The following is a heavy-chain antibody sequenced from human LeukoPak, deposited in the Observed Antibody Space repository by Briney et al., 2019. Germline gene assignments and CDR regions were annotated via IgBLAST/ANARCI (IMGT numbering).Heavy chain of an antibody. J-gene: IGHJ5*02. CDR3: ARARRTTVNWFDP. D-gene: IGHD4-17*01. CDR2: INWNGAST. V-gene: IGHV3-20*04. Sequence: GGSLRLSCAASGFTFSSYSMNWVRQVPGKGLEWVSGINWNGASTVYADSVKGRFTISRDNAKNSLYLQMNSLRAEDTAVYYCARARRTTVNWFDPWGQGTLVTVSS. CDR1: GFTFSSYS.